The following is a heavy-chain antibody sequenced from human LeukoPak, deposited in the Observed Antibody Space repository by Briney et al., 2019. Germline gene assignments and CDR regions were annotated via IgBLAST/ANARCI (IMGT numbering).Heavy chain of an antibody. CDR1: GFTFSSYW. J-gene: IGHJ6*03. CDR3: AKGSKEVLFTRDHYMDV. CDR2: INSDGSST. D-gene: IGHD3-3*01. V-gene: IGHV3-74*01. Sequence: GGSLRLSCAASGFTFSSYWMHWVRQAPGKGLVWVSRINSDGSSTSYADSVKGRFTISRDNAKNTLYLQMNSLRAEDTAVYYCAKGSKEVLFTRDHYMDVWGKGTTVTISS.